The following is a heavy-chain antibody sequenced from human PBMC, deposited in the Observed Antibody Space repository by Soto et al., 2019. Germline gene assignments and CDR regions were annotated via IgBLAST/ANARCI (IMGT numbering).Heavy chain of an antibody. D-gene: IGHD1-26*01. V-gene: IGHV3-21*02. CDR2: ISTSGGYK. CDR3: AGERSALPGARDAMDV. CDR1: GFNFNTYS. Sequence: EVRLVESGGGLVKPGGSLRVSCAASGFNFNTYSMNWVRQAPGKGLEWVSFISTSGGYKHYADSVRGRFTISRDNAKKSVYLEMNSLTADDTAVYYCAGERSALPGARDAMDVWGQGTTVTVSS. J-gene: IGHJ6*02.